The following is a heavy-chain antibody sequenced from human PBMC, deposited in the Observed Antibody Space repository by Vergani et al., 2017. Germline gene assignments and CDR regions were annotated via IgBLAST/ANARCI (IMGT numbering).Heavy chain of an antibody. Sequence: QVQLVESGGGLVKPGGSLRLSYAASGFTFSDYYMSWIRQAPGKGLEWVSYISSSSSYTNYADSVKGRFTISRDNAKNSLYLQMNSLRAEDTAVYYCARGGIAAAQKDAFDIWGQGTMVTVSS. D-gene: IGHD6-13*01. CDR3: ARGGIAAAQKDAFDI. J-gene: IGHJ3*02. CDR1: GFTFSDYY. V-gene: IGHV3-11*05. CDR2: ISSSSSYT.